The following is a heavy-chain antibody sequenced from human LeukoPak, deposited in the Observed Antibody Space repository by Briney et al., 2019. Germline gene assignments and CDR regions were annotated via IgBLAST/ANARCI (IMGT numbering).Heavy chain of an antibody. V-gene: IGHV4-39*07. CDR2: IYYSGST. J-gene: IGHJ4*02. CDR3: ARVAYGSGSRLIDC. D-gene: IGHD3-10*01. Sequence: SETLSLTCTVSGGSISSSSYYWGRIRQPPGKGLEWIGSIYYSGSTYYNPSLKSRVTISVDTSKNQFSLKLTSVTAADTAVYYCARVAYGSGSRLIDCWGQGTLVTISS. CDR1: GGSISSSSYY.